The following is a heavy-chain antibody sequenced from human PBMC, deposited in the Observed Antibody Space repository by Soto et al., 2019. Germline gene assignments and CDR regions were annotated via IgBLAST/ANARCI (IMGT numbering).Heavy chain of an antibody. D-gene: IGHD6-19*01. J-gene: IGHJ5*02. Sequence: GASVKVSCKASGYTFTSYGISWVRQAPGQRLEWMGWINAGNGNTKYSQKFQGRVTITRDTSASTAYMELSSLRSEDTAVYYCARDCAVAGTGAGYNWFDPWGQGTLVTVPQ. CDR1: GYTFTSYG. V-gene: IGHV1-3*01. CDR2: INAGNGNT. CDR3: ARDCAVAGTGAGYNWFDP.